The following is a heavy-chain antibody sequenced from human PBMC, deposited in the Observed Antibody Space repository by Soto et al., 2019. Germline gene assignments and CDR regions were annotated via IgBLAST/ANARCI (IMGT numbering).Heavy chain of an antibody. V-gene: IGHV3-30*18. Sequence: QVQLVESGGGVVQPGRSLRLSCAASGFTFSSYGMHWVRQAPGKGLEWVAVIAYDGNNKFYADSVKGRFTVSSDNSKNTMYLQMNSLRADDTAMYDCAKDRGYRGSNPDYCGQGTLVTVSS. J-gene: IGHJ4*02. CDR1: GFTFSSYG. CDR2: IAYDGNNK. CDR3: AKDRGYRGSNPDY. D-gene: IGHD1-26*01.